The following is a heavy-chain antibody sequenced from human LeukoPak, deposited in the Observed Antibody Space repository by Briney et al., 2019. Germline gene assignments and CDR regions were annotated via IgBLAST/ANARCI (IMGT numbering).Heavy chain of an antibody. J-gene: IGHJ1*01. CDR3: ARDGHRGFREH. CDR2: INPSGGST. D-gene: IGHD3-10*01. V-gene: IGHV1-46*01. Sequence: ASVKVSCKASGYTFTSYYMHWVRQAPGQGLEWMGIINPSGGSTSYAQKFQGRVTITADEYTSTAYMELSSLRSEDTAVYYCARDGHRGFREHWGQGTLVTVSS. CDR1: GYTFTSYY.